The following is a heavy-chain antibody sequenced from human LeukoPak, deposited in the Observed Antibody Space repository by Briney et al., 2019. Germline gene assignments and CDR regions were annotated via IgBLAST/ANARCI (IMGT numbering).Heavy chain of an antibody. V-gene: IGHV1-3*04. D-gene: IGHD5-18*01. CDR1: GYTFTSYA. Sequence: ASVKVSCKASGYTFTSYAMHWVRQAPGQRLEWMGWINTGNGNTKYSQKFQGRVTITRDTSASTAYMDLSSLRSEDTAVYYCARDVSDSYSSPVWGQGTRVTVSS. CDR2: INTGNGNT. CDR3: ARDVSDSYSSPV. J-gene: IGHJ3*01.